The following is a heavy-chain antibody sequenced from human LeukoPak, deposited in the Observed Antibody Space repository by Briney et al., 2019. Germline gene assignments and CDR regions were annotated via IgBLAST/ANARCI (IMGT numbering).Heavy chain of an antibody. CDR3: AREADGYNSNWLDS. CDR1: GFSFSDST. Sequence: GGSLRLSCAASGFSFSDSTMNWVRQAPGEGLEWVSSISSSRSYIYYADSVKGRFTISRDNANNSLYLQMNSLRAEDTAVFYCAREADGYNSNWLDSWGQGTLVTVSS. D-gene: IGHD5-24*01. CDR2: ISSSRSYI. V-gene: IGHV3-21*01. J-gene: IGHJ5*01.